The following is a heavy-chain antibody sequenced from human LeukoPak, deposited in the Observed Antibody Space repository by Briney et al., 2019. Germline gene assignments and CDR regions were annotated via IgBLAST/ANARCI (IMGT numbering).Heavy chain of an antibody. J-gene: IGHJ6*03. CDR2: IGGSGGST. D-gene: IGHD3-10*01. V-gene: IGHV3-23*01. CDR3: AKEARYGSGSSYYYYYMDV. CDR1: GFTFSSYA. Sequence: GGSLRLSCAASGFTFSSYAMSWVRQAPGKGLEWVSAIGGSGGSTYYADSVKGRFTISRDNSKNTLYLQMNSLRAEDTAVYYCAKEARYGSGSSYYYYYMDVWGKGTTVTVSS.